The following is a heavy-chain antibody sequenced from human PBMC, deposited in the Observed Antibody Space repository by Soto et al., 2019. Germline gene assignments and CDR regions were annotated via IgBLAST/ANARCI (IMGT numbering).Heavy chain of an antibody. CDR3: ARGGPQGYCSSTSCRDWLDP. CDR1: GYTFTGYY. J-gene: IGHJ5*02. Sequence: ASVKVSCKASGYTFTGYYMHWVRQAPGQGLEWMGWINPNSGGTNYAQKFQGWVTMTRDTSISTAYMELSRLRSDDTAVYYCARGGPQGYCSSTSCRDWLDPWGQGTLVTVSS. CDR2: INPNSGGT. V-gene: IGHV1-2*04. D-gene: IGHD2-2*01.